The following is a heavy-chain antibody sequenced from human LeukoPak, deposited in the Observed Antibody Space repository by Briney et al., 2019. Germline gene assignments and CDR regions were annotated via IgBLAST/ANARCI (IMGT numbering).Heavy chain of an antibody. CDR1: GGTFSRYL. CDR2: IIPMFGTP. D-gene: IGHD2-2*01. CDR3: ARGYCTNTICLGRPYFDF. J-gene: IGHJ4*02. Sequence: ASVKVSCKASGGTFSRYLISWVRQAPGQGLEWMGGIIPMFGTPYYAQKFQGKVTITADESTTTAYMELSSLRSEDTAVYFCARGYCTNTICLGRPYFDFWGQGTLVTVSS. V-gene: IGHV1-69*13.